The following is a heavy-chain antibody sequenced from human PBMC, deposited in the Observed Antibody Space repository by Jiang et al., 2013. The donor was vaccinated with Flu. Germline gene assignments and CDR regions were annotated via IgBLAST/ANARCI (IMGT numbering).Heavy chain of an antibody. D-gene: IGHD2-2*01. Sequence: GPGLVKPSETLSLTCTVSGGSISSYFWSWIRQPPGKGLEWIGYIFYSGTTNYSPSLKSRVTMSVDTSKNQFSLKLTSVTAADTAVYYCAREGNQLLNWFDYWGHGTLITVSS. V-gene: IGHV4-59*01. CDR2: IFYSGTT. J-gene: IGHJ5*01. CDR3: AREGNQLLNWFDY. CDR1: GGSISSYF.